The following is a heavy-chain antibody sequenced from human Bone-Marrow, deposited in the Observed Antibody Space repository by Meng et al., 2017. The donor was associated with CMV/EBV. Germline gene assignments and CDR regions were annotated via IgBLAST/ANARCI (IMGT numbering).Heavy chain of an antibody. CDR2: IYYSGST. D-gene: IGHD1-26*01. Sequence: SDPLSSTCAVPGGSISSSNWWSWVRQPPGKGLEWNGEIYYSGSTYYNPTLKSRVTIAVDKPNNQFSLKLTSVTAADTAVYYCARLSGLLGLNEAFDIWGQGTMVTVSS. CDR1: GGSISSSNW. J-gene: IGHJ3*02. V-gene: IGHV4-4*02. CDR3: ARLSGLLGLNEAFDI.